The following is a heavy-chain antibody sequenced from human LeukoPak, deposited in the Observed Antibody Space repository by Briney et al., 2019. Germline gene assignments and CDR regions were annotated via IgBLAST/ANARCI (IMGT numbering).Heavy chain of an antibody. J-gene: IGHJ4*02. CDR1: GGSISSYY. CDR3: ASRDAATSDY. D-gene: IGHD5-12*01. Sequence: SETLSLTCTVSGGSISSYYWSWIRQPPGKGLEWIGEINHSGSTNYNPSLKSRVTISVDTSKNQFSLKLSSVTAADTAVYYCASRDAATSDYWGQGTLVTVSS. CDR2: INHSGST. V-gene: IGHV4-34*01.